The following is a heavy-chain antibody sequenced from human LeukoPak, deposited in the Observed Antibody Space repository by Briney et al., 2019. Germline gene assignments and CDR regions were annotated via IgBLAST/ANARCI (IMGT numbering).Heavy chain of an antibody. CDR1: GFXFSSYA. J-gene: IGHJ4*02. V-gene: IGHV3-64D*09. Sequence: GGSLRLSCSASGFXFSSYAMHWVRQAPGKGLEYVSAISSNGGGTYYADSVKGRFTISRDNSKNTLYLQMSSLRAEDTAVYYCVKPRLAGDCSGGSCYSYLDYWGQGTLVTVSS. CDR2: ISSNGGGT. D-gene: IGHD2-15*01. CDR3: VKPRLAGDCSGGSCYSYLDY.